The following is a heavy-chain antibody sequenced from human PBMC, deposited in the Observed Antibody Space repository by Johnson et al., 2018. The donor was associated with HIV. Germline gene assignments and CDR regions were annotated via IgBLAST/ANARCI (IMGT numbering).Heavy chain of an antibody. CDR2: IRFDGSNK. CDR1: GFTFSSYG. Sequence: QVQLVESGGGVVQPGGSLRLSCAASGFTFSSYGMHWVRQAPGKGLEWVAFIRFDGSNKYYADSVKGRFTISRDNSKNTLYLQLNSVRAEDTGVYYCARDVTKDAFDIWGQGTMVTVSS. D-gene: IGHD4-17*01. J-gene: IGHJ3*02. V-gene: IGHV3-30*02. CDR3: ARDVTKDAFDI.